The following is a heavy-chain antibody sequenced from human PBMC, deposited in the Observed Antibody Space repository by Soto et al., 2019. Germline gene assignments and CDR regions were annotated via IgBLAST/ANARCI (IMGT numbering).Heavy chain of an antibody. CDR1: GFTFSTYA. V-gene: IGHV3-23*01. CDR2: ISGGGGRT. Sequence: EVQLLESGGGLVQPGGSLRLSCAASGFTFSTYAMSWVRQAPGKGLEWLSAISGGGGRTYYADSVKGRFTISRDNSKNTLYLQVNSLRAEDTAVYYCAYTSGSYFGSQQNWGQGTLVTVSS. D-gene: IGHD3-10*01. CDR3: AYTSGSYFGSQQN. J-gene: IGHJ4*02.